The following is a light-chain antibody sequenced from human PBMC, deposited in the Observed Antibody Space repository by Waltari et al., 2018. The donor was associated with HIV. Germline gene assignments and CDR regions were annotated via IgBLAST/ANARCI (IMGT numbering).Light chain of an antibody. V-gene: IGLV2-14*03. CDR2: DVS. Sequence: QSALTQPASVSGSPGQSITISSTGTPSAVGGYNSVSWYQQHPAKAPKLVILDVSNRPSGVSNRFSGSKSGNTASLTISGLQAEDEAYYYCSSYTNSDTVVFGGGTKVTVL. CDR1: PSAVGGYNS. CDR3: SSYTNSDTVV. J-gene: IGLJ2*01.